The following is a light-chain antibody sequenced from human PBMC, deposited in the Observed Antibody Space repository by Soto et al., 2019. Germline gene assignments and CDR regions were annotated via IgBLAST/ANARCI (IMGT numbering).Light chain of an antibody. J-gene: IGLJ1*01. V-gene: IGLV2-8*01. Sequence: QSALTQPPSASGSPGQSVTISCTGTSXDVGGYNFVSWYQQHPGKAPKLIIYEVTKRPSGVPDRFSGSKSGNTASLTVSGLQAEDEADYYCSSYTGTNNYVFRSGT. CDR2: EVT. CDR1: SXDVGGYNF. CDR3: SSYTGTNNYV.